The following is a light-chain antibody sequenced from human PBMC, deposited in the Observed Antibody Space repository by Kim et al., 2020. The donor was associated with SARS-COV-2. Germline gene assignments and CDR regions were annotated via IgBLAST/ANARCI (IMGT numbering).Light chain of an antibody. CDR2: GAS. V-gene: IGKV3-20*01. CDR3: QHYGSSPPFA. CDR1: QSVRSSH. J-gene: IGKJ4*01. Sequence: PRERVTHCRRTSQSVRSSHLDVYQQKRGQAPRLLIYGASIRATGVPDRFTGGGSGADFTLTISRLEHEDFAVYYCQHYGSSPPFAFGGGTKVDIK.